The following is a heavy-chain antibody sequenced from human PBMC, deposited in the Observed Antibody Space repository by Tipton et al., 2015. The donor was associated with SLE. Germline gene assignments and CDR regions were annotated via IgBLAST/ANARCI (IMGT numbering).Heavy chain of an antibody. J-gene: IGHJ3*02. CDR1: GGSISSGDYY. D-gene: IGHD2-2*02. Sequence: TLSLTCTVSGGSISSGDYYWSCIRQPAGKGLAWIGRIHTGGSTNYKPSLKSRVTISVDRSKNQFSLKLTSVSATDTAVYYCARALLIDKDFAVEPPAIRLRACDSWGVGKMITVSS. CDR2: IHTGGST. V-gene: IGHV4-61*02. CDR3: ARALLIDKDFAVEPPAIRLRACDS.